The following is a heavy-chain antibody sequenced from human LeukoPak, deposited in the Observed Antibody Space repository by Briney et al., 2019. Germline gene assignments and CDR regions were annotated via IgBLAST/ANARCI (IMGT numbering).Heavy chain of an antibody. Sequence: GGSLRLSCAVPGFTFSNYAMTWVRQAPGKGLEWVSVISGSGDATYYADSVKGRFTISRDNSKNTLYLQMNSLRAEDTAVYYCAKVPRDGYNFLDYWGQGTLVTVSS. CDR1: GFTFSNYA. V-gene: IGHV3-23*01. CDR3: AKVPRDGYNFLDY. CDR2: ISGSGDAT. J-gene: IGHJ4*02. D-gene: IGHD5-24*01.